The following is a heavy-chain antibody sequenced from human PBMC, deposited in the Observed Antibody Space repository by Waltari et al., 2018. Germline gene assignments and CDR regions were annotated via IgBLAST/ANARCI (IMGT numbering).Heavy chain of an antibody. CDR3: MRDAD. CDR1: GFPFSDYW. V-gene: IGHV3-7*01. J-gene: IGHJ4*02. CDR2: INPDGSGK. Sequence: EVQLVQSGGGSVQPGGSVRLTCGGSGFPFSDYWMSWVRQAPAKGLEWVANINPDGSGKSYLDSVKGRFTISRDNAKNSLHLQMDSLTAEDTAVYYCMRDADWGQGTLVIVSS.